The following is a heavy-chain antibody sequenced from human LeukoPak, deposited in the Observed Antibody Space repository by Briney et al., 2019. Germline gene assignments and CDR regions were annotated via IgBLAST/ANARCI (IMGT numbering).Heavy chain of an antibody. J-gene: IGHJ4*02. V-gene: IGHV3-23*01. CDR2: ISGSGGST. CDR3: AKAGYYDILTGYYNTPDY. CDR1: GFTFSSYA. D-gene: IGHD3-9*01. Sequence: GGSPRLSCAASGFTFSSYAMSWVRQAPGKGLEWVSAISGSGGSTYYADSVKGRFTISRDNSKNTLYLQMNSLRAEDTAVYYCAKAGYYDILTGYYNTPDYWGQGTLVTVSS.